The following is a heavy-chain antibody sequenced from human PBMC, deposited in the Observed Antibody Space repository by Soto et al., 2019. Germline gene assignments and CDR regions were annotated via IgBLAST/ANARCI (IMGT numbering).Heavy chain of an antibody. Sequence: QVQLQESGPGLVKPSETLSLTCTVSGGSISSYYWSWIRQPPGKGLEWIGYIYYSGSTNYNPSLKSRLTISVDTSKNQFSLKLSSVTAADTAVYYCARNHNGYSSSWYGYYYYYMDVWGKGTTVTVSS. J-gene: IGHJ6*03. D-gene: IGHD6-13*01. V-gene: IGHV4-59*01. CDR1: GGSISSYY. CDR3: ARNHNGYSSSWYGYYYYYMDV. CDR2: IYYSGST.